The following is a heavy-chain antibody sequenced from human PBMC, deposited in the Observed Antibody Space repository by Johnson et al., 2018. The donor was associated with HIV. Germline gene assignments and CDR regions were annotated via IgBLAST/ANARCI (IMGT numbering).Heavy chain of an antibody. J-gene: IGHJ3*02. D-gene: IGHD4-17*01. CDR2: ISSSGSTI. Sequence: VQLVESGGGLVQPGGSLRLSCAASGFIFSDYYMNWIRQAPGKGLEWVSYISSSGSTIYYADSVKGRFTISRDNAKNSLYLQMNSLRDEDTAVYYCARDSTPWGGDSVAYSFDIWGQGRMVTVSS. V-gene: IGHV3-11*04. CDR3: ARDSTPWGGDSVAYSFDI. CDR1: GFIFSDYY.